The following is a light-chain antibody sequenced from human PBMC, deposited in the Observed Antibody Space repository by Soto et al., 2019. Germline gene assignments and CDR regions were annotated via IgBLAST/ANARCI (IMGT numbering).Light chain of an antibody. V-gene: IGKV1-39*01. J-gene: IGKJ4*01. CDR2: AAS. CDR1: QTISTY. Sequence: DIQMTQSPSSLSASVGDRVTITCRASQTISTYLNWYQQKPGKVPELLIYAASSLQSGVPSRFSGSGSGTDFTLTIGSRQPEDFATYYCQQSYTIPLTFGGGTKVEIK. CDR3: QQSYTIPLT.